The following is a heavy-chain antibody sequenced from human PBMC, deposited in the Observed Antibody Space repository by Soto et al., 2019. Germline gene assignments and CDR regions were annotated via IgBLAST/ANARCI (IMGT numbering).Heavy chain of an antibody. D-gene: IGHD6-13*01. Sequence: ASVKVSCKASGYTFTYRYLHWVRQAPGQALEWMGWITPFNGNTNYAQKFQDRVTITRDRSMSTAYMELSSLRSEDTAMYYCASSAAGTGWFDTWGQGTLVTVSS. V-gene: IGHV1-45*02. J-gene: IGHJ5*02. CDR2: ITPFNGNT. CDR1: GYTFTYRY. CDR3: ASSAAGTGWFDT.